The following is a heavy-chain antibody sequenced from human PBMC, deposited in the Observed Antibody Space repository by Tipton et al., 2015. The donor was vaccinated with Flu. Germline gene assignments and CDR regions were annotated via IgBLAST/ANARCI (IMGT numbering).Heavy chain of an antibody. Sequence: TLSLTCTVSGDSISSYYWSWIRQPAGKGLEWIGRIYTSGSTNYNPSLKSRVTMSVDTSKNQFSLKLSSVTAADTAGYYCARDRASGYDWNWFDPWGQGTLVTVSS. D-gene: IGHD5-12*01. CDR3: ARDRASGYDWNWFDP. V-gene: IGHV4-4*07. CDR2: IYTSGST. J-gene: IGHJ5*02. CDR1: GDSISSYY.